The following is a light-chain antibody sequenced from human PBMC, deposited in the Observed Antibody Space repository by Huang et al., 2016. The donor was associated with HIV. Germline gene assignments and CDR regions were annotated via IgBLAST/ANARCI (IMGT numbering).Light chain of an antibody. CDR1: QNINSAY. V-gene: IGKV3-20*01. Sequence: EIVLTQSPGTLSLSPGERATLSCRASQNINSAYLAWYQQKPGQAPGLLIYGASNRATGVPDRCSGSGSGTDFTLTINRLEPDDFAVFYCQQYDTSPLTFGQGTRLEIK. CDR3: QQYDTSPLT. CDR2: GAS. J-gene: IGKJ5*01.